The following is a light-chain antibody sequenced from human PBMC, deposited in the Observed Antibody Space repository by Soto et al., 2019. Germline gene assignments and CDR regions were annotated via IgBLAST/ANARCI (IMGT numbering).Light chain of an antibody. J-gene: IGKJ1*01. CDR3: QQSYSTPRT. CDR2: GAT. V-gene: IGKV1-39*01. CDR1: QSINSY. Sequence: DILMTQSPSPLSASVGDRVTITCRASQSINSYLNWYQHKPGKAPTLLISGATSLHSGVPSRFSGSGYGTDFTLTISSFQPEDFATYYCQQSYSTPRTFGQGTKVDIK.